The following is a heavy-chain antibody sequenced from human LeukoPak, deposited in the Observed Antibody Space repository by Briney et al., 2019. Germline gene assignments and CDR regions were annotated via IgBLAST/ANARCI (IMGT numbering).Heavy chain of an antibody. J-gene: IGHJ4*02. CDR3: ASKLTTGY. CDR1: GLTVSSNY. CDR2: IYSGGTT. V-gene: IGHV3-66*01. Sequence: GGSLRLSCVVSGLTVSSNYMSWVRQAPGKGLKWVSVIYSGGTTNYADSVKGRFLVYRDNSKNTLYLQMNSLRAEDTAVYYCASKLTTGYWGQGTLVTVSS. D-gene: IGHD4-17*01.